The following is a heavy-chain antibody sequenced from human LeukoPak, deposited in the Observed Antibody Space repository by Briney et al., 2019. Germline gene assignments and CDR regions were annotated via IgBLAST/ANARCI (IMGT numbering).Heavy chain of an antibody. D-gene: IGHD6-19*01. CDR3: ARRDSSGWYYFDY. V-gene: IGHV4-59*08. J-gene: IGHJ4*02. Sequence: PSETLSLTCTVSGDSINNYYWSWIRQPPGKGLEWIGYIYYTGSANYNPSLKSRVTISIDTSKNQFSLKLSSVTAADTAVYYCARRDSSGWYYFDYWGQGTLVTVSS. CDR1: GDSINNYY. CDR2: IYYTGSA.